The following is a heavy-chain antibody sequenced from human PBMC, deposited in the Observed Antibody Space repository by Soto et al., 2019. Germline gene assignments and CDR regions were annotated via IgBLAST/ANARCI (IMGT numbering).Heavy chain of an antibody. CDR3: ARNESFGITGRDDAFDI. V-gene: IGHV3-33*01. CDR2: IWYDGSNK. Sequence: GGSLRLSCAASGFTFSSYGMHWVRQAPGKGLEWVALIWYDGSNKYYADSVKGRFTISRDNSKNTLYLQMNSLRVEATAVYYRARNESFGITGRDDAFDIWGQGTTATVSS. J-gene: IGHJ3*02. CDR1: GFTFSSYG. D-gene: IGHD1-20*01.